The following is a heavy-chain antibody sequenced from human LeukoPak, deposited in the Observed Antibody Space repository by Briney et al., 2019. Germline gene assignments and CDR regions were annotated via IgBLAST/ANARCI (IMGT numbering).Heavy chain of an antibody. CDR3: ARGLQEYTYGFDY. Sequence: GGSLRLSCAASGFTFSSYAMTWVRQAPGKGLEWVSAISGSGGTTYYADSVKGRFTISRDNSKSTLYLQMNSLRADDTAVYYCARGLQEYTYGFDYWGQGTLVTVSS. CDR1: GFTFSSYA. V-gene: IGHV3-23*01. J-gene: IGHJ4*02. D-gene: IGHD5-18*01. CDR2: ISGSGGTT.